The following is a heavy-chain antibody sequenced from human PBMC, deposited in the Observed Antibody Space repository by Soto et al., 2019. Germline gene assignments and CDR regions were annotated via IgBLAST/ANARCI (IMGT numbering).Heavy chain of an antibody. CDR2: IFSNDEK. D-gene: IGHD3-9*01. V-gene: IGHV2-26*01. Sequence: QVTLKESGPVLVKPTETLTLTCTVSGFSLSNARMGVSWIRQPPGKALEWLAHIFSNDEKSYSTSLTSRLTISKDTSKSQVVLTMTNMDPVDTATYYCARTVTYYDILAGIVFENWFYPWGQGTLVTVSA. CDR1: GFSLSNARMG. J-gene: IGHJ5*02. CDR3: ARTVTYYDILAGIVFENWFYP.